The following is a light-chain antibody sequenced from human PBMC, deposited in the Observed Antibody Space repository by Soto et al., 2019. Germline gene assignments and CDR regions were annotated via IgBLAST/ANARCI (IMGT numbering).Light chain of an antibody. Sequence: DLVMTQSPLSLPVTPGEPASISCRSSQSLLHSNGYNYLDWYLQKPGQSPQLLIYLGSNRASGVXDXXSGSGSGTDFTLKISRVEAADVGVYYCMRVLPLPLTFGGGTKVEIK. V-gene: IGKV2-28*01. CDR2: LGS. CDR1: QSLLHSNGYNY. J-gene: IGKJ4*01. CDR3: MRVLPLPLT.